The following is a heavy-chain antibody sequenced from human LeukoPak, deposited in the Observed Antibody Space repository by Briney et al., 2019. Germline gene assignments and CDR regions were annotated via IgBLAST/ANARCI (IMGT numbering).Heavy chain of an antibody. D-gene: IGHD2-21*02. V-gene: IGHV3-48*02. Sequence: GGSLRLSCAASGLTFSTYSMNCVRQAPGKGLEWVSYISSSSGTIYYADSVKGRFTISRDNAKNSLYLQMNSLRDEDTAVYYCARDSGAYCGGDCFSDYWGQGTLVTVSS. CDR2: ISSSSGTI. J-gene: IGHJ4*02. CDR1: GLTFSTYS. CDR3: ARDSGAYCGGDCFSDY.